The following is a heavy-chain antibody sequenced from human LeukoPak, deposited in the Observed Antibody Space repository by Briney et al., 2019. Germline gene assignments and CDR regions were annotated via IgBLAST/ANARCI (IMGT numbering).Heavy chain of an antibody. J-gene: IGHJ5*02. CDR2: ISSSSSTI. D-gene: IGHD6-19*01. Sequence: GGSLRLSCAASGFTFSSYSMNWVRQAPGKGLEWVSYISSSSSTIYYADSVKGRFTISRDNAKNSLYLQMNSLRAEDTAVYYCASMGSYSSGWSLGFDPWGQGTLVAVSS. CDR3: ASMGSYSSGWSLGFDP. V-gene: IGHV3-48*01. CDR1: GFTFSSYS.